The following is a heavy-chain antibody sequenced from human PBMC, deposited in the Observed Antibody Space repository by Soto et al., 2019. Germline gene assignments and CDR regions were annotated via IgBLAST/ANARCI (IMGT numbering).Heavy chain of an antibody. CDR3: ARDHSSGWYFDY. Sequence: QVQLQESGPGLVKPSQTLSLTCTVSGGSISSGGYYWSWIRQHPGKGLEWIGYIYYIGSTYYNPSLKSRVTISVDTSKNQFSLKLSSVTAADTAVYYCARDHSSGWYFDYWGQGTLVTVCS. V-gene: IGHV4-31*03. D-gene: IGHD6-19*01. CDR1: GGSISSGGYY. J-gene: IGHJ4*02. CDR2: IYYIGST.